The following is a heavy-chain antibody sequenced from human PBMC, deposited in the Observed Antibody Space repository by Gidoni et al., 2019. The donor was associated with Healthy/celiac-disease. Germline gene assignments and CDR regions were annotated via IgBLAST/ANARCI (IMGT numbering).Heavy chain of an antibody. CDR2: INAGNGNT. V-gene: IGHV1-3*01. CDR3: AREGFGSSGWLGDWFDP. CDR1: GYTFTSYA. Sequence: QVQLVQSGAEVKKPGASVKVSCKASGYTFTSYAMHWVRQAPGQRLEWVGWINAGNGNTKYSQKFQGRVTITRDTSASTAYMELSSLRSEDTAVYYRAREGFGSSGWLGDWFDPWGQGTLVTVSS. J-gene: IGHJ5*02. D-gene: IGHD6-19*01.